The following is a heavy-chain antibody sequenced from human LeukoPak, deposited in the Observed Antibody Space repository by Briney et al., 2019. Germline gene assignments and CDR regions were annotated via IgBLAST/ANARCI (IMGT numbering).Heavy chain of an antibody. J-gene: IGHJ1*01. CDR1: GFTFSSYG. Sequence: GGSLRLSCAASGFTFSSYGMHWVRQAPGKGLEWVAVIWYDGSNKYYADSVKGRFTISRDNSKNTLYLQMNSLRAEETAVYYCARDSLPRVFLPGGYFQHWGQGTLVTVSS. CDR3: ARDSLPRVFLPGGYFQH. D-gene: IGHD3-10*01. CDR2: IWYDGSNK. V-gene: IGHV3-33*01.